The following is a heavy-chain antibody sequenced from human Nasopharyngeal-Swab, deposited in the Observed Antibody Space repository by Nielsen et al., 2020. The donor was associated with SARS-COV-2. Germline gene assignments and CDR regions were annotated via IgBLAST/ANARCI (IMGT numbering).Heavy chain of an antibody. D-gene: IGHD2-21*01. CDR1: DFSLSDHY. V-gene: IGHV3-23*01. CDR3: VKGPPAVIHYFDY. J-gene: IGHJ4*02. Sequence: GESLKISCAASDFSLSDHYMDWVRQAPGKGLEWVSGISGSGESTHYADSVKGRFTISRDNSKNTLYLQMNSLRAEDTAVYYCVKGPPAVIHYFDYWGQGTLVTVSS. CDR2: ISGSGEST.